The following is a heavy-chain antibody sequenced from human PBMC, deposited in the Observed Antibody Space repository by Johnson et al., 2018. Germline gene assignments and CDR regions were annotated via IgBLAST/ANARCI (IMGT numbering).Heavy chain of an antibody. J-gene: IGHJ3*02. CDR1: GFTFSSYS. CDR3: ARLIVGATNDAFDI. D-gene: IGHD1-26*01. Sequence: QLVQSGGGLVKXGGSLRLSCAASGFTFSSYSMNWVRQAPGKGLEWVSSISSSSSYIYYADSVKGRFTISRDNAKNSLYLQMTSLRAEDTAVYYCARLIVGATNDAFDIWGQGTMVTVSS. CDR2: ISSSSSYI. V-gene: IGHV3-21*01.